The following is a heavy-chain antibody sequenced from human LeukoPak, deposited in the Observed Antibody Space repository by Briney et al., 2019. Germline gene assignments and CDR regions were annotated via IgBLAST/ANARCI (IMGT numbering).Heavy chain of an antibody. V-gene: IGHV3-74*01. CDR1: GFTFSSYW. Sequence: KTGGSLRLSCAPSGFTFSSYWMLWVRQAPGEGLLWVSRSNGDGSSTAYADSVKGRFTISRDNAKNTLYLQMNSLRAEDAALYYCARAGYCSGGNCYSSYYDYWGQGTLVTVSS. D-gene: IGHD2-15*01. CDR3: ARAGYCSGGNCYSSYYDY. J-gene: IGHJ4*02. CDR2: SNGDGSST.